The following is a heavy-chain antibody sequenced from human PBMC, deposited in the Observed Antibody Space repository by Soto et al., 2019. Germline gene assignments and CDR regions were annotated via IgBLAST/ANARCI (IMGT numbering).Heavy chain of an antibody. CDR1: GFSISSGFYY. J-gene: IGHJ4*02. CDR2: ISYSGNT. D-gene: IGHD3-22*01. Sequence: SETLSLTCTVSGFSISSGFYYLSWIRQHPGKGLEWIGYISYSGNTYYNPSLKSRVIISVDTSQNQFSLKLSSVTAADTAVYYCARQRGGGYYRKYFDYWGQGPLGSVAS. CDR3: ARQRGGGYYRKYFDY. V-gene: IGHV4-31*03.